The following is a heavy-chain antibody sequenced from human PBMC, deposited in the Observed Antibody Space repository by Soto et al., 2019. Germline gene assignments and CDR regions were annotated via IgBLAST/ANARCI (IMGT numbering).Heavy chain of an antibody. CDR3: ARFRAAGSWYYYGMDV. Sequence: GESRKISCKGSGYSFTSYWIGWVRQMPGKGLEWMGIIYPGDSDTRYSPSFQGQVTISADKSISTAYLQWSSLKASDTAMYYCARFRAAGSWYYYGMDVWGQGPTLTVSS. CDR2: IYPGDSDT. V-gene: IGHV5-51*01. J-gene: IGHJ6*02. D-gene: IGHD6-13*01. CDR1: GYSFTSYW.